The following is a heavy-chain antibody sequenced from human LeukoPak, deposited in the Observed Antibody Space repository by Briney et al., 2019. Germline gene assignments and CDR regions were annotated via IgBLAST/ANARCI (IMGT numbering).Heavy chain of an antibody. CDR1: GFTFSSYG. CDR2: ISLDGSYK. Sequence: PGGSLRLSCAASGFTFSSYGMHWVRQAPGKGLEWVAVISLDGSYKFYADSVKGRFTISRDNSKSTLYLQMSSLRVEDSAVYYCARDSGSLPFHLWGQGTLVTVSS. CDR3: ARDSGSLPFHL. J-gene: IGHJ1*01. V-gene: IGHV3-30*03. D-gene: IGHD1-26*01.